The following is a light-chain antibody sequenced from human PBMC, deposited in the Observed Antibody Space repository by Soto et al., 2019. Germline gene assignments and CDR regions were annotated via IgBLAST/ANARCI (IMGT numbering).Light chain of an antibody. Sequence: QSVLTQPASVSGSPGQSIPISCTGTGSDVGSYNFVSWYQQHPGPAPNLIISEVYNRPSGVSNRFSGSKFGNTASLTISGLQAEDEADYYCCSYTTSDTYVFGTGTKLTVL. J-gene: IGLJ1*01. CDR2: EVY. CDR3: CSYTTSDTYV. V-gene: IGLV2-14*03. CDR1: GSDVGSYNF.